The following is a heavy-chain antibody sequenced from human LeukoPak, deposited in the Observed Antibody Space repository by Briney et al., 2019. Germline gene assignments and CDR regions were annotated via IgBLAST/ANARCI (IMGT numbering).Heavy chain of an antibody. CDR1: GFTFSSYA. D-gene: IGHD2-21*02. CDR3: ATPQVTGTRQAVYY. V-gene: IGHV3-23*01. Sequence: GGSLRLSCAASGFTFSSYAMSWVRQAPGKGLEWVSSISGSGSSTYYADSVKGRFTISRDNSKNTLYLQVNSLRAEDTAVYYCATPQVTGTRQAVYYWGQGTLVTVSS. J-gene: IGHJ4*02. CDR2: ISGSGSST.